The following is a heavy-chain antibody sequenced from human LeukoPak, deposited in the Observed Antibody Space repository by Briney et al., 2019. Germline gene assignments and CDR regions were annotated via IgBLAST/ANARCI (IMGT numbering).Heavy chain of an antibody. V-gene: IGHV1-18*01. CDR2: ISVYNHKT. J-gene: IGHJ6*03. CDR1: VYTFIRFG. Sequence: ASVSVSYTASVYTFIRFGISWVGQAPGRGREGVGWISVYNHKTNYAQRIQDRVTVTADTSTRTSYLELRSLRFDDTAVYFCARARSGGATTTDDFYFMDVWGKGTTVIVSS. D-gene: IGHD5-12*01. CDR3: ARARSGGATTTDDFYFMDV.